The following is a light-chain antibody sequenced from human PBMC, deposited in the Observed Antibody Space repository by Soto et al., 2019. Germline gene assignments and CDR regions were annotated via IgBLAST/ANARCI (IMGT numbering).Light chain of an antibody. CDR2: EVT. CDR3: SSYTSAMTLV. V-gene: IGLV2-14*03. J-gene: IGLJ1*01. CDR1: SSDVGGYKF. Sequence: QSVLSQPASVSGSAGQSITISCTGTSSDVGGYKFVSWYQQFPGKAPQLIIYEVTSRPSGVSHRFSGSKSGNTASLTIPRLQPVDESVFYCSSYTSAMTLVFGSGTKVTVL.